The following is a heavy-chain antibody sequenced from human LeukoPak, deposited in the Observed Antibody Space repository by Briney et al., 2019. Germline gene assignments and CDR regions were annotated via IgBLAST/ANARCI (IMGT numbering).Heavy chain of an antibody. CDR2: IDWDNNK. CDR1: GFSLSTTGMR. D-gene: IGHD5-18*01. J-gene: IGHJ4*02. Sequence: SGPALVKPTQTLTLTCTFSGFSLSTTGMRGSWIRQPPGKALEWLARIDWDNNKFYGASLKTGLTISKDTSKNQVVLTMTNIDPVDTATYYCTRTPRGYIYDYWGQGTLVTVSS. CDR3: TRTPRGYIYDY. V-gene: IGHV2-70*04.